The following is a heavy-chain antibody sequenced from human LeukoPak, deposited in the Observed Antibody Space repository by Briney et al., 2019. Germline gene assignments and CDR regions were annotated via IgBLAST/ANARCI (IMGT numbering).Heavy chain of an antibody. CDR2: ISSSGSTI. CDR3: ARDKSYCDSSVYLGY. D-gene: IGHD3-22*01. V-gene: IGHV3-11*01. J-gene: IGHJ4*02. CDR1: GFTFSDYY. Sequence: GGSLRLSCAASGFTFSDYYMNWIRQAPGKGLEWVSYISSSGSTIYYADSVKGRFTISRDNAKNSLYLQMNSLRAEDTAVYYCARDKSYCDSSVYLGYWGQGTLVTVSS.